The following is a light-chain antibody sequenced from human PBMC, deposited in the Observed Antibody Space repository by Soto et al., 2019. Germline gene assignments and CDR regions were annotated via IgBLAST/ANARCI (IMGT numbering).Light chain of an antibody. Sequence: QSALTQPASVSGSPGQSITISCTGTSSDVGGYNYVSWYQQHPGKAPKLMIYDVSNRPSGVSNRFSGSKSGNTASLTISGLQAEDEADYYCSSYTSSSTLYVFGTGTKXPV. CDR3: SSYTSSSTLYV. CDR2: DVS. CDR1: SSDVGGYNY. J-gene: IGLJ1*01. V-gene: IGLV2-14*01.